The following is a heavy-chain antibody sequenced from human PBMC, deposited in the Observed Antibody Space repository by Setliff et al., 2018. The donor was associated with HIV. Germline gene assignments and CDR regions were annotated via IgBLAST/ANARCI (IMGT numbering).Heavy chain of an antibody. J-gene: IGHJ4*02. D-gene: IGHD5-12*01. V-gene: IGHV3-23*01. CDR1: GFTFTHYS. CDR2: ISGTAVTT. CDR3: AKDPRAAVATICDY. Sequence: GGSLRLSCAASGFTFTHYSMIWVRQAPGTGLEWVSGISGTAVTTHYADSVKGRFTISRDNSKNTLYLQMNSLRAEDTAVYYCAKDPRAAVATICDYWGQGTLVTVSS.